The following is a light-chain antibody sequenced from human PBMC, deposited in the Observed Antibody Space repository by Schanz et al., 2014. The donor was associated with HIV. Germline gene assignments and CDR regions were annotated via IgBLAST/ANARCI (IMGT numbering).Light chain of an antibody. CDR2: DVN. Sequence: QSALTQPASVSGSPGQSITISCSGTNSDNGSDKYVSWYQQRAGEGPKLIIYDVNSRPSGVSNRFTGSKSGNTASLTISGLQAEDEADYYCSSYADINNLVFGGGTKLTVL. CDR3: SSYADINNLV. V-gene: IGLV2-14*03. J-gene: IGLJ2*01. CDR1: NSDNGSDKY.